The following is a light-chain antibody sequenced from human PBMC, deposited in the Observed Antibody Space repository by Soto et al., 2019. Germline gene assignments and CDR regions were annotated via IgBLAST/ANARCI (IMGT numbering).Light chain of an antibody. J-gene: IGLJ2*01. CDR1: SSDLGGYDY. Sequence: QSALTQPASVSGSPGQSITISCTGSSSDLGGYDYVSWYQQFPGKAPKLMISEVSNRPSGVSNRFSGSKSGNTASLTISGLQTEDEADYYCSSYTSTSNFVVFGGGTKLTVL. V-gene: IGLV2-14*01. CDR3: SSYTSTSNFVV. CDR2: EVS.